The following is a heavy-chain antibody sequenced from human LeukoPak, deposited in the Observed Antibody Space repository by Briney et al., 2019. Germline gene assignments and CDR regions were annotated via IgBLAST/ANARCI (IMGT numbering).Heavy chain of an antibody. CDR1: GYSFTSYW. J-gene: IGHJ4*02. V-gene: IGHV5-51*01. D-gene: IGHD3-3*01. CDR2: IYPGDSDT. CDR3: ARHADDFWSGYYYFDY. Sequence: TGESLKISCKGSGYSFTSYWIGWVRQMPGKGLEWMGIIYPGDSDTRYSPSFQGQVTISADKSISTAYLQWSSLKASDTAMYYCARHADDFWSGYYYFDYWGQGTLVTVSS.